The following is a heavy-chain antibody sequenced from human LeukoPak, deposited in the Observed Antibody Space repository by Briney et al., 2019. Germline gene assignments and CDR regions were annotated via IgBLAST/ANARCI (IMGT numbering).Heavy chain of an antibody. Sequence: SETLSLTCTVSGGSISSSSYYWGWIRQPPGKGLEWIGSIYYSGSTYYNPSLKSRVTISVGTSKNQFSLKLSSVTAADTAVYYCARHGGSYSNAFDIWGQGTMVTVSS. V-gene: IGHV4-39*01. D-gene: IGHD1-26*01. J-gene: IGHJ3*02. CDR3: ARHGGSYSNAFDI. CDR1: GGSISSSSYY. CDR2: IYYSGST.